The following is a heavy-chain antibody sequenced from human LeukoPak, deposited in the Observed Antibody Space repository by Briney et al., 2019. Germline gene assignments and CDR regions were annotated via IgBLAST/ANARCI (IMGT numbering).Heavy chain of an antibody. CDR2: ISAYNGNT. V-gene: IGHV1-18*04. CDR1: GYTFTDYY. Sequence: GASVKVSCKASGYTFTDYYMHWVRQAPGQGLEWMGWISAYNGNTNHAQKLQGRVTMTTDTSTSTAYMELRSLRSDDTAVYYCAVSYDTTLGWFDPWGQGTLVTVSS. D-gene: IGHD3-22*01. CDR3: AVSYDTTLGWFDP. J-gene: IGHJ5*02.